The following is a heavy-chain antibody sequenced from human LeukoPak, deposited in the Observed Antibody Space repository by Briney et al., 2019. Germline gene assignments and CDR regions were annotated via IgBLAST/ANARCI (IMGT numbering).Heavy chain of an antibody. D-gene: IGHD1-26*01. CDR1: GYTFISYY. V-gene: IGHV1-46*01. Sequence: ASVKVSCKASGYTFISYYMHWVRQAPGQGLEWMGIINPSGGSTSYARKFQGRVTMTRDMSTSTVYMELSSLRSEDTAVYYCARIGALGDFDYWGQGTLVTVSS. CDR2: INPSGGST. CDR3: ARIGALGDFDY. J-gene: IGHJ4*02.